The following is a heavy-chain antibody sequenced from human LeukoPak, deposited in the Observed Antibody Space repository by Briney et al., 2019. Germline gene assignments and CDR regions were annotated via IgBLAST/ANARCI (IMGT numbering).Heavy chain of an antibody. Sequence: GGSLRLSCAASGFTFSSYSMNWVRQAPGKGLEWVSYISSSSSTIYYADSVKGRFTIPRDNSKNTLYLQMNSLKTEDTAFYYCTTEGFYFDTSGYSPFDHWGQGTLVTVSS. D-gene: IGHD3-22*01. CDR3: TTEGFYFDTSGYSPFDH. J-gene: IGHJ4*02. CDR2: ISSSSSTI. CDR1: GFTFSSYS. V-gene: IGHV3-48*01.